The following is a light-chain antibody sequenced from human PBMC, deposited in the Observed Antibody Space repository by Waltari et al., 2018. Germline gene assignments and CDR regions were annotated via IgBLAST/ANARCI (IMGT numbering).Light chain of an antibody. CDR3: SSPTTSITWV. CDR1: SSDVGNYNR. Sequence: QSALTQPPSVSGSPGQSGTISCTATSSDVGNYNRVSWYQQSPGTAPTLMIYDVTNRPSGVPARFSGSKSGNTASLTISGLQAEDEADYYCSSPTTSITWVFGGGTKLTVL. V-gene: IGLV2-18*02. J-gene: IGLJ3*02. CDR2: DVT.